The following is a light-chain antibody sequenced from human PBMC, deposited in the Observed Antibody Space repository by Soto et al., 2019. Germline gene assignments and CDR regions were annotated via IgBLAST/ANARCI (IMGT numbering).Light chain of an antibody. J-gene: IGLJ2*01. CDR1: SSYVGGYNY. Sequence: QSALTQPASVSGSPGQSITISCTGTSSYVGGYNYVSWYQQHPGKAPKLLIYEVSNRPSGVSNRFSGSKSGNTASLTISGLQAEDEADYYCSSYTSSNTLVFGGGTKLTVL. V-gene: IGLV2-14*01. CDR3: SSYTSSNTLV. CDR2: EVS.